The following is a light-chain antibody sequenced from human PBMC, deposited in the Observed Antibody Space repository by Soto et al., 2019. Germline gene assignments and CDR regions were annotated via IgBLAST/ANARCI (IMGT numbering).Light chain of an antibody. CDR3: QQRSNL. Sequence: EIVMTQSPATLSVSPGESATLSCRASQSVSSNLAWHQQKPGQAPRILMYDASTRATGISARFSGSGSGTEFTLTISSLEPEDFAVYYCQQRSNLFGQGTRLEI. J-gene: IGKJ5*01. V-gene: IGKV3-15*01. CDR2: DAS. CDR1: QSVSSN.